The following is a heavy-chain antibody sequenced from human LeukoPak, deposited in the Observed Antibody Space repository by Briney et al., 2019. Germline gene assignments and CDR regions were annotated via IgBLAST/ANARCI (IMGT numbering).Heavy chain of an antibody. D-gene: IGHD2-2*01. Sequence: AGYLRLSCAASGFTCSGSAMHWVRPASGKGLEGVGRIRSRANGYATAYAGAVKGRFTISRDDSKNTAYLQMNSLKTEDTAVYYCTRGEYCSSTSCSLDLDYWGQGTLVTVSS. J-gene: IGHJ4*02. CDR3: TRGEYCSSTSCSLDLDY. CDR1: GFTCSGSA. V-gene: IGHV3-73*01. CDR2: IRSRANGYAT.